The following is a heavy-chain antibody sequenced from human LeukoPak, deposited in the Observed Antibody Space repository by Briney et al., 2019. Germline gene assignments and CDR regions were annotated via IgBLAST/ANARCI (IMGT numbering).Heavy chain of an antibody. V-gene: IGHV3-23*01. CDR1: GFTFSSYA. CDR3: ARAGPDDGVGYYGSVDY. CDR2: ISGSGYST. Sequence: GGSLRLSCAASGFTFSSYAMSWVRQAPGKGLEWVSVISGSGYSTYYAESVKGRFAISKDNSKNTLFLQMNSLRAEDTAVYYCARAGPDDGVGYYGSVDYWGQGTLVTVSS. D-gene: IGHD3-22*01. J-gene: IGHJ4*02.